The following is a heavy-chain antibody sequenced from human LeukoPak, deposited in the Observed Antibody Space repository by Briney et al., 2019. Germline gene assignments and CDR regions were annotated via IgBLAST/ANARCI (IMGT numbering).Heavy chain of an antibody. V-gene: IGHV3-23*01. CDR3: AKAQPVSYYDSSGYYTHDY. CDR1: GFTFSSYA. D-gene: IGHD3-22*01. CDR2: ISCSGGST. J-gene: IGHJ4*02. Sequence: GGSVRLSCAASGFTFSSYAMSWVRQAPGKGLEWVSAISCSGGSTYYADPVKGRFTISRDNSKNTLYLQMNSLRAEDTAVYYCAKAQPVSYYDSSGYYTHDYWGQGTLVTVSS.